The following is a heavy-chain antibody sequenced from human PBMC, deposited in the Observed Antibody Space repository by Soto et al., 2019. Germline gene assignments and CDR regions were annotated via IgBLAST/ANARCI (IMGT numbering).Heavy chain of an antibody. D-gene: IGHD3-9*01. CDR2: INHSGST. Sequence: SETLSLTCAVYGGSFSGYYWSWIRQPPGKGLEWIGEINHSGSTNYNPSLKSRVTISVDTSKNQFSLKLSSVTAADTAVYYCARGRNYEILTGYGFYYYYYGMDVWGQGTTVTVSS. CDR3: ARGRNYEILTGYGFYYYYYGMDV. V-gene: IGHV4-34*01. J-gene: IGHJ6*02. CDR1: GGSFSGYY.